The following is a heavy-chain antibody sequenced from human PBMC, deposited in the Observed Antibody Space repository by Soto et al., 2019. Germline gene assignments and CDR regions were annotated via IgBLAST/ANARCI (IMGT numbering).Heavy chain of an antibody. J-gene: IGHJ3*02. CDR2: ISYDGSNK. Sequence: GGSLRLSCAASGFTFSSYAMHWVRQAPGKGLEWVAVISYDGSNKYYADSVKGRFTISRDNSKNTLYLQMNSLRAEDTAVYYCARASSRDSSGYNAFDIWGQGTMVTVSS. CDR1: GFTFSSYA. CDR3: ARASSRDSSGYNAFDI. V-gene: IGHV3-30-3*01. D-gene: IGHD3-22*01.